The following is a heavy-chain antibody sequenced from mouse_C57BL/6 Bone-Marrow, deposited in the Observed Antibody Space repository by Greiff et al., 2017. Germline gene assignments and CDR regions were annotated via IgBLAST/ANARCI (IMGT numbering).Heavy chain of an antibody. Sequence: VQLQQSGAELARPGASVKLSCKASGYTFTSYGISWVKQRTGQGLEWIGEIYPRSGNTYYNEKFKGKATLTADKSSSTAYMELRSLTSEDSAVYFCARSGYHEGYFDVWGTGTTVTGSS. CDR3: ARSGYHEGYFDV. D-gene: IGHD2-2*01. J-gene: IGHJ1*03. CDR1: GYTFTSYG. CDR2: IYPRSGNT. V-gene: IGHV1-81*01.